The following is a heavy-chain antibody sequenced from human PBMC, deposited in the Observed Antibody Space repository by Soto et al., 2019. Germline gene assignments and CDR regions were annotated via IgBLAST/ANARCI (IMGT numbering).Heavy chain of an antibody. CDR2: IYNGERT. Sequence: QVHLQESGPGLVNPSETMSLTCTASGASIRNFYWNWVRQFPGKGLEWIGHIYNGERTNYNPSLKSRVTISVDTSKNQFSLKLSSVTVADTAVYYCAQTTGWPGFDYWGQGTLVAVSS. CDR1: GASIRNFY. J-gene: IGHJ4*02. V-gene: IGHV4-59*01. CDR3: AQTTGWPGFDY. D-gene: IGHD6-19*01.